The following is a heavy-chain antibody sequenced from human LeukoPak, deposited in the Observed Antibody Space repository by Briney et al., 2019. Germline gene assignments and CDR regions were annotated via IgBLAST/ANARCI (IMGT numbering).Heavy chain of an antibody. V-gene: IGHV3-30-3*01. Sequence: GGSLRLSCAASGFTFSSYAMHWVRQAPGKGLEWVAVISYDGSNKYYADSVKGRFTISRDNSKNTLYLQMNSLRAEDTAVYYCARPKGVVAPHDAFDIWGQGTMVTVSS. D-gene: IGHD3-22*01. CDR2: ISYDGSNK. CDR3: ARPKGVVAPHDAFDI. CDR1: GFTFSSYA. J-gene: IGHJ3*02.